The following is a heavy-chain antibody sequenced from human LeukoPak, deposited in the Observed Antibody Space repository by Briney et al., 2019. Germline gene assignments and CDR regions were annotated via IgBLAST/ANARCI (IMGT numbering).Heavy chain of an antibody. V-gene: IGHV3-7*01. CDR2: IKQDGSAK. Sequence: GGSLRLSCAASGFTLSSYWMSWLRQAPGKGLEWVANIKQDGSAKYYVDSVKGRFTISRDNAQNSVYLQMNNLRPEDTALYYCARAKVTVPGGDFWGQGTLVTVSS. CDR3: ARAKVTVPGGDF. J-gene: IGHJ4*02. CDR1: GFTLSSYW. D-gene: IGHD4-17*01.